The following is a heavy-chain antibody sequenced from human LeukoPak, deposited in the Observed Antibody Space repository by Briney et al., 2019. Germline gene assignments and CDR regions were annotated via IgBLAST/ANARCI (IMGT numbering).Heavy chain of an antibody. D-gene: IGHD5-24*01. CDR1: GFTFSHYG. Sequence: GRSLRLSCAASGFTFSHYGVHWVRQAPGKGLEWVAVISYDGSNKYYADSVKGRFSISRDNSKNTVFLQMNSLRAEDTAVYYCARMAWRSRPFDYWGQGTLVTVSS. CDR2: ISYDGSNK. J-gene: IGHJ4*02. V-gene: IGHV3-30*03. CDR3: ARMAWRSRPFDY.